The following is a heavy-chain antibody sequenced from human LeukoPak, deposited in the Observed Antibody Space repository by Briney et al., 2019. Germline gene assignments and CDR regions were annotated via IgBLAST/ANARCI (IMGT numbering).Heavy chain of an antibody. J-gene: IGHJ5*02. CDR3: ARDVDTAMVTENWFDP. CDR2: INPNSGGT. D-gene: IGHD5-18*01. Sequence: ASVKVSCKASGYTFTAYYIHWVRQAPGQGLEWMGWINPNSGGTNYAQKFQGRVTMTRDTSISTAYMELSRLRSDDTAVYYCARDVDTAMVTENWFDPWGQGTLVTVSS. V-gene: IGHV1-2*02. CDR1: GYTFTAYY.